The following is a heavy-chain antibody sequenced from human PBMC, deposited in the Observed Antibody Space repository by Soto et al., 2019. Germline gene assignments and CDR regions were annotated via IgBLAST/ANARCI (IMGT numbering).Heavy chain of an antibody. CDR3: AKNGQQPYYYYGKDV. V-gene: IGHV1-18*01. CDR1: GYTFTSYG. D-gene: IGHD2-8*01. CDR2: ISGYNGDT. J-gene: IGHJ6*02. Sequence: ASVKVSCKASGYTFTSYGISWVRQAPGQGLEWMGWISGYNGDTKYAQKFQGRVTMTIDTSTSTAYMELGSLTSDDTAVYYCAKNGQQPYYYYGKDVCGQGTTVTVS.